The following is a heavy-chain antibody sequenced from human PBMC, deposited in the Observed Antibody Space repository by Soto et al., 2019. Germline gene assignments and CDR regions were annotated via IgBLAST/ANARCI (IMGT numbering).Heavy chain of an antibody. CDR3: ARDPHEFWSSYFFDP. CDR2: ISAYNGQT. Sequence: ASVKVSFKASGYPFDMYGINWVRQAPGQRLEWMGWISAYNGQTDYAQNFQGRVTMATDTSTNTAYMELRNLRSDDTAVYYCARDPHEFWSSYFFDPWGPGTLVTVSS. J-gene: IGHJ5*02. D-gene: IGHD3-3*01. V-gene: IGHV1-18*01. CDR1: GYPFDMYG.